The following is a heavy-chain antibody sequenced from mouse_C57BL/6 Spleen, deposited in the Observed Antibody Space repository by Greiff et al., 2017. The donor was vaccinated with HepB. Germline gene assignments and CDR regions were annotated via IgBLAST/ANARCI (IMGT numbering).Heavy chain of an antibody. CDR3: AREGVGYFDY. CDR1: GYTFTSYW. V-gene: IGHV1-61*01. CDR2: IYPSDSET. J-gene: IGHJ2*01. Sequence: QVQLQQPGAELVRPGSSVKLSCKASGYTFTSYWMDWVKQRPGQGLEWIGNIYPSDSETHYNQKFKDKATLTVDKSSSTAYMQLSSLTSEDSAVYYCAREGVGYFDYWGQGTTLTVSS.